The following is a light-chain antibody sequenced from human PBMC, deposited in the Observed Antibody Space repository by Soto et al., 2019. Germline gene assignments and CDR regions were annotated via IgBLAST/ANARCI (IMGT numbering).Light chain of an antibody. CDR3: QQRVNWPLT. J-gene: IGKJ4*01. V-gene: IGKV3-11*01. CDR1: QSISSH. CDR2: DAS. Sequence: EIVLTQSPATLSLSPGERATLSCRASQSISSHLAWYQQKPGQAPRLVMYDASNRATGIPARFIGSGSGTDFTLTISSLEPEDFAVYYFQQRVNWPLTFGGGTKVEIK.